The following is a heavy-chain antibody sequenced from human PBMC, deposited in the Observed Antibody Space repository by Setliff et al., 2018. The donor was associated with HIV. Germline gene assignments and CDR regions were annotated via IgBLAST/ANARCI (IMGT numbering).Heavy chain of an antibody. D-gene: IGHD3-16*02. V-gene: IGHV1-69*05. J-gene: IGHJ4*02. CDR3: ATDPGRRITFGGVIVNPDY. Sequence: SVKVSCKASGVTFSNYAISWVRQAPGQGLEWMGGIIPIFGTANYAQKFQGRVTITTDESTITAYMALSSLTSEDTAVYYCATDPGRRITFGGVIVNPDYWGQGTLVTVSS. CDR1: GVTFSNYA. CDR2: IIPIFGTA.